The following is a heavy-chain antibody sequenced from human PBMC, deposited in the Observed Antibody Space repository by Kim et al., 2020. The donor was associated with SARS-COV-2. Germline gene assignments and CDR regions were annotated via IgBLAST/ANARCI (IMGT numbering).Heavy chain of an antibody. CDR3: ARSVTTDYYFDN. Sequence: KYSPNFQGRVTITRNTSATTAYMDLFSLRSEDTAVYYCARSVTTDYYFDNWGQGTLVTVSS. D-gene: IGHD4-17*01. J-gene: IGHJ4*02. V-gene: IGHV1-3*01.